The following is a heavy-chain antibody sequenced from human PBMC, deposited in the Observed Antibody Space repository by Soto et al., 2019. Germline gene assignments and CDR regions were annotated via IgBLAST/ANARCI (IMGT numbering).Heavy chain of an antibody. CDR3: ARAGGRYCSTSSCYLFDP. CDR1: GYRFTTYW. V-gene: IGHV5-51*01. J-gene: IGHJ5*02. Sequence: RGESLKISCKAYGYRFTTYWIGWVRQMPGKGLEWMGIIYPGDFETKYSPSFRGQVTISVDNSINTAYLQWSSLKASDTAIYYCARAGGRYCSTSSCYLFDPWGQGTQVTVSS. CDR2: IYPGDFET. D-gene: IGHD2-2*01.